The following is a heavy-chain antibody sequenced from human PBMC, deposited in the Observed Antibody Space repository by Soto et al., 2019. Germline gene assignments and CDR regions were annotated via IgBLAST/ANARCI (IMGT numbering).Heavy chain of an antibody. CDR3: ARRGYSYGYYFDY. Sequence: GSLRLSCAASGFTFSSYAMSWVRQAPGKGLEWVSAISGSGGSTYYADSVKGRFTISRDNSKNTLYLQMNSLRAEGTAVYYCARRGYSYGYYFDYWGQGTLVTVSS. D-gene: IGHD5-18*01. J-gene: IGHJ4*01. CDR2: ISGSGGST. V-gene: IGHV3-23*01. CDR1: GFTFSSYA.